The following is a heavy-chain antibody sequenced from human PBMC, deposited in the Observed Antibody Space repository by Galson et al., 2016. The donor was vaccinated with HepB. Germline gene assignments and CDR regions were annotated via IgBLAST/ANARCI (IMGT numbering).Heavy chain of an antibody. V-gene: IGHV3-23*01. Sequence: SLRLSCAGSGFSFSSFAMSWVRQAPGKGLQWVSTISGRGGSTYYADSVKGRFTISRDNSKNILYLQVNRLRAEDTATYYCAKSNGFYGSGTYHNNNVHLDYWRQGTLVTVSS. CDR1: GFSFSSFA. CDR2: ISGRGGST. J-gene: IGHJ4*02. CDR3: AKSNGFYGSGTYHNNNVHLDY. D-gene: IGHD3-10*01.